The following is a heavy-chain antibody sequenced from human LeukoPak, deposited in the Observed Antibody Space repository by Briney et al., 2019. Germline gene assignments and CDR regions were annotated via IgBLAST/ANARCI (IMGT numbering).Heavy chain of an antibody. Sequence: GGSLRLSCAASGFSFSNYGMSWVRQAPGQGLEWVSVISVSGHTTNYADSVKGRFTISRDNSKNTLHMQMNSLRAEDTAVYYCAKGDKPVIAMVKFDYWGQGTLVTVSS. J-gene: IGHJ4*02. V-gene: IGHV3-23*01. CDR2: ISVSGHTT. CDR1: GFSFSNYG. CDR3: AKGDKPVIAMVKFDY. D-gene: IGHD5-18*01.